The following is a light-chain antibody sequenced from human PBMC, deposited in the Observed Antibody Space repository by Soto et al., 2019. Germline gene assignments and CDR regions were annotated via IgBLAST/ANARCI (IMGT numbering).Light chain of an antibody. CDR1: QSIHTS. CDR3: QQRNVWPPIT. V-gene: IGKV3-11*01. J-gene: IGKJ5*01. Sequence: VLTPSPATLSLSPSEIATRSCSASQSIHTSLAWYQQKSGKPPRLVIYDSTLRANGVPDRFGGSRSGTEFTLTINSLEPEDFAVYYCQQRNVWPPITFGHRTRLEI. CDR2: DST.